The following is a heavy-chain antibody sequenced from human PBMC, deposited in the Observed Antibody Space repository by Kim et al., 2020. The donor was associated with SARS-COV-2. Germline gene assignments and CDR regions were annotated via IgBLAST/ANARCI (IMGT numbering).Heavy chain of an antibody. V-gene: IGHV3-21*01. CDR2: ITSSRSYI. CDR1: GFTFSSYS. CDR3: ARDRAVVYAVDY. D-gene: IGHD6-19*01. Sequence: GGSLRLSCAASGFTFSSYSMNWVRQAPGKGLEWVASITSSRSYIYYADSVKGRFTISRDNAKNSLYLQMNSLRAEDTAVYYCARDRAVVYAVDYWGHGALVTVSS. J-gene: IGHJ4*01.